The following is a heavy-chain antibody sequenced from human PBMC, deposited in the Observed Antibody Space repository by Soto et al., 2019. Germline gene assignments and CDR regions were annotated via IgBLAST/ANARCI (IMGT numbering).Heavy chain of an antibody. Sequence: SETLSLTCTVSGGSISSGGYYWSWIRQHPGKGLEWSGYIYYSGSTYYNPSPKSRVTISVDTSKNQFSLKLCSVTDADTAVYYCASHTVTTKYNWFDPWGQGTLVTVSS. D-gene: IGHD4-17*01. CDR2: IYYSGST. J-gene: IGHJ5*02. CDR1: GGSISSGGYY. CDR3: ASHTVTTKYNWFDP. V-gene: IGHV4-31*03.